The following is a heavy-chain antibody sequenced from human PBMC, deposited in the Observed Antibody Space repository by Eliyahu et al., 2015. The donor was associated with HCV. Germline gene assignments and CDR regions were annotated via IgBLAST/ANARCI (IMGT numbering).Heavy chain of an antibody. J-gene: IGHJ6*02. CDR2: ISSNGGST. CDR3: VKGVGSYGSGTYYYGMDV. CDR1: GFXFXSYA. V-gene: IGHV3-64D*06. Sequence: EVQLVESGGGLVQPGGSLRLSCSASGFXFXSYAMHWVRQAPGKGLEYVSAISSNGGSTYYADSVKGRFTISRDNSKNTLYLQMSSLRAEDTAVYYCVKGVGSYGSGTYYYGMDVWGQGTTVTVSS. D-gene: IGHD3-10*01.